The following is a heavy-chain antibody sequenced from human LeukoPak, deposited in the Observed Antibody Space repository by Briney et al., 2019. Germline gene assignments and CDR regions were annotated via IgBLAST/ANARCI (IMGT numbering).Heavy chain of an antibody. J-gene: IGHJ6*02. CDR2: ISYDGSNK. CDR3: AKDSHDSSGYYDYYYYYYGMDV. Sequence: GGSLRLSCAASGFTFSSYGMHWVRQAPGKGLEWVAVISYDGSNKYYADSVKGRFTISRDNSKNTLYLQMNSLRAEDTAVYYCAKDSHDSSGYYDYYYYYYGMDVWGQGTTVTVSS. V-gene: IGHV3-30*18. CDR1: GFTFSSYG. D-gene: IGHD3-22*01.